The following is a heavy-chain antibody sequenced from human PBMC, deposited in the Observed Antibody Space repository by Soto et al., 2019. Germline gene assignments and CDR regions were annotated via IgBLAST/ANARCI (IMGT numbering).Heavy chain of an antibody. CDR2: INPNSGGT. CDR1: GYTFTGYY. CDR3: ARGGGYCGGGSCYPYYYYGMDV. J-gene: IGHJ6*02. V-gene: IGHV1-2*04. Sequence: ASVKVSCKASGYTFTGYYMHWVRQAPGQGLEWMGWINPNSGGTNYAQKFRGWVTMTRDTSISTAYMELSRLRSDDAAVYYCARGGGYCGGGSCYPYYYYGMDVWGQGATVTVSS. D-gene: IGHD2-15*01.